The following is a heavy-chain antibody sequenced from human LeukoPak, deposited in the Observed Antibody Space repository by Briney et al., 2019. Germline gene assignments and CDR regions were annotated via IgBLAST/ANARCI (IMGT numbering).Heavy chain of an antibody. J-gene: IGHJ4*02. CDR2: IGNSGDNT. D-gene: IGHD1/OR15-1a*01. CDR1: GFTFSRFA. CDR3: AKGNWDKLEVFDY. V-gene: IGHV3-23*01. Sequence: PGGSLRLSCAASGFTFSRFAMSWVRQAPVKGLEWVSVIGNSGDNTYYTDSVKGRFTISRDNSKNTLWLQMNSLRAEDTAVYYCAKGNWDKLEVFDYWGQGTLVTVSS.